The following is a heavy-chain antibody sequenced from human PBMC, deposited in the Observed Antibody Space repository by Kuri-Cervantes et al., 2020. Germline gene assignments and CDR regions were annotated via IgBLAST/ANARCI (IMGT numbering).Heavy chain of an antibody. CDR2: ISYDGSNK. CDR1: GFTFNDYY. V-gene: IGHV3-30-3*01. D-gene: IGHD6-13*01. CDR3: ARDREQQLVFDY. J-gene: IGHJ4*02. Sequence: TLSLTCAASGFTFNDYYMSWVRQAPGKGLEWVAVISYDGSNKYYADSVKARFTISRDNSKNTLYLQMNRLRPKDTAVYYCARDREQQLVFDYCGQGTLVTVSS.